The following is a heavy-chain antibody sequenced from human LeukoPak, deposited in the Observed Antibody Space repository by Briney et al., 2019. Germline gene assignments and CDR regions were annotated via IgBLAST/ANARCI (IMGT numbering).Heavy chain of an antibody. D-gene: IGHD4-11*01. V-gene: IGHV1-24*01. J-gene: IGHJ5*02. CDR1: GYTLTELS. Sequence: GASVKVSCKVSGYTLTELSIHWVRQAPGKGLEWMGGFDPEDGETIYAQKFQGRVTMTEDTSTDTAYMELSSLRSEDTAVYYCATVLGLPPGWFDPWGQGTLVTVSS. CDR3: ATVLGLPPGWFDP. CDR2: FDPEDGET.